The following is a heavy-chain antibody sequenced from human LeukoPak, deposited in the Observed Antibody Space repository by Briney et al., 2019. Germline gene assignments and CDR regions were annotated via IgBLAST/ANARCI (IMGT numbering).Heavy chain of an antibody. J-gene: IGHJ4*02. D-gene: IGHD6-6*01. Sequence: NAGGSLRLSCAASGFTFSSYSMNWVRQVPGKGLEWVSSISPTGNYIYYSDSVKGRFTISRDNAKNSLYLQMNSLRAEDTAVYYCASGPLISYNSSTYPPFDYWGQGTLVTVSS. CDR1: GFTFSSYS. CDR2: ISPTGNYI. V-gene: IGHV3-21*01. CDR3: ASGPLISYNSSTYPPFDY.